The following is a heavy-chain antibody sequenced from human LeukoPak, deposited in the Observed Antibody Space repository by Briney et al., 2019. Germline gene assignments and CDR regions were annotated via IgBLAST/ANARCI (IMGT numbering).Heavy chain of an antibody. V-gene: IGHV4-59*01. CDR1: GGSFSSYL. CDR3: ARSHGLF. Sequence: SETLSLTCSVSGGSFSSYLWSWIRQPPGKGVEWIGYISDTGSTNYNPSLKSRVTISLDTSQNQFSLKVISVTAADTAVYYCARSHGLFWGQGTLVTVSS. J-gene: IGHJ4*02. CDR2: ISDTGST.